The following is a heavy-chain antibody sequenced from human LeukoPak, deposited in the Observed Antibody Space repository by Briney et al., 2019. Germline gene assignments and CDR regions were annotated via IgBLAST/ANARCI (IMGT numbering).Heavy chain of an antibody. V-gene: IGHV3-21*01. D-gene: IGHD3-22*01. J-gene: IGHJ5*02. CDR1: GFNFGIYT. CDR2: ITSGSSYI. CDR3: ASYATLYDSSGSIP. Sequence: GGSLRLSCAASGFNFGIYTMNWVRQAPGKGLEWVSSITSGSSYIYYTDSVRGRFTISRHNAKNSLYLQMNSLRAEDTAVYYCASYATLYDSSGSIPWGQGTLVTVSS.